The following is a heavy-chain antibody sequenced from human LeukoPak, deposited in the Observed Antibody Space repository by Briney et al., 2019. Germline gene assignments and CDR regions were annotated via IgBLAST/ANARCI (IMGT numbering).Heavy chain of an antibody. Sequence: SETLSLTCTVSGGSIRSYFWSWIRQPPGKGLEWIGYIYYSGSTNYNPSLKSRVTISVDTSKNQFSLKLSSVTAADTAVYYCARHEYIASYFDYWSQGTLVTVSS. CDR2: IYYSGST. J-gene: IGHJ4*02. V-gene: IGHV4-59*08. CDR3: ARHEYIASYFDY. D-gene: IGHD6-6*01. CDR1: GGSIRSYF.